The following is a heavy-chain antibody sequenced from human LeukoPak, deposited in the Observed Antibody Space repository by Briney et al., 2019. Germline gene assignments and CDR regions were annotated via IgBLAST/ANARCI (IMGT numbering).Heavy chain of an antibody. CDR3: AREEIVGATPAFDI. J-gene: IGHJ3*02. CDR1: GFTFSSYW. CDR2: IKQDGSEK. V-gene: IGHV3-7*01. Sequence: GGSLRLSCAASGFTFSSYWMSWVRQAPGKGLEWVANIKQDGSEKYYVDSVKGRFTISRDNAKNSLYLQMNSLRAEDTAVYYCAREEIVGATPAFDIWGQGTMVTVSS. D-gene: IGHD1-26*01.